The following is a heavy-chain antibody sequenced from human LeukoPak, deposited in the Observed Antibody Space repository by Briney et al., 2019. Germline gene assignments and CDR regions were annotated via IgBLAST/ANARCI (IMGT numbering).Heavy chain of an antibody. CDR1: GFTFDNYW. CDR2: INNDGSNT. V-gene: IGHV3-74*01. CDR3: ARIGY. J-gene: IGHJ4*02. Sequence: GGSLRLSCAASGFTFDNYWMHWVRQAPGKGLEWVSRINNDGSNTVYADSVKGRFTISRDNSKNTLYLQMNSLRAEDTAVYYCARIGYWGQGTLVTVSP.